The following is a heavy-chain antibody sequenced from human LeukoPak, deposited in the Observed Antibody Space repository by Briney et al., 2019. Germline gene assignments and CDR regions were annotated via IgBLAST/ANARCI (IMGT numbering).Heavy chain of an antibody. V-gene: IGHV4-59*01. CDR2: IHYSGST. J-gene: IGHJ3*02. CDR3: ARGWQVVSGGYYSSRSLDI. D-gene: IGHD1-26*01. CDR1: GGSIGSYY. Sequence: SETLSLTCTVSGGSIGSYYWSWIRQAPGKGLEWIGYIHYSGSTNYNPSLKSRVTISVDTSKNQFSLKLSSVTAADTAVYYCARGWQVVSGGYYSSRSLDIWGQGTMVTVSS.